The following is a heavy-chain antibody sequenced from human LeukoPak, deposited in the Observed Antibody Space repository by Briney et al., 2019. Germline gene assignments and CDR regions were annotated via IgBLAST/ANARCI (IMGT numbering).Heavy chain of an antibody. CDR2: IIPIFGTA. V-gene: IGHV1-69*13. CDR3: ARDYGFGELNGMGV. Sequence: ASVKVSCKASGGTFSSYAISWVRQAPGQGLEWMGGIIPIFGTANYAQKFQGRVTITADESTSTAYMELSSLRSEDTAVYYCARDYGFGELNGMGVWGQGTTVTVSS. CDR1: GGTFSSYA. D-gene: IGHD3-10*01. J-gene: IGHJ6*02.